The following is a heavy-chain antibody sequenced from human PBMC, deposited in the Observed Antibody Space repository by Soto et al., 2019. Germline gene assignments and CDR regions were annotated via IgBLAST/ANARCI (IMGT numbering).Heavy chain of an antibody. V-gene: IGHV4-61*01. CDR1: GGSVSSGNYY. CDR2: IYYTGST. J-gene: IGHJ5*02. Sequence: LETLSLTYTVSGGSVSSGNYYWSWIRQPPGKGLEWIGFIYYTGSTSYNPSLKSRVTISMDTSKNQFSLKLTSVTAADTVVYYCASALYCSGGSCSFDPWGQGTLVTVPS. D-gene: IGHD2-15*01. CDR3: ASALYCSGGSCSFDP.